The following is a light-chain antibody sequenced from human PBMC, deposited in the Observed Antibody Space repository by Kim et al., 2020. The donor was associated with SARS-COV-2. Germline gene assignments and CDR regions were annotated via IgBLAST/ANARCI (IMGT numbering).Light chain of an antibody. CDR2: ATS. J-gene: IGKJ1*01. CDR3: QQYNTYPWT. CDR1: QGIANS. V-gene: IGKV1-16*02. Sequence: SASVGDTVTITCRASQGIANSLAWFQQRPGKATKCLMYATSTLRSGVPSKFSGGGSRTEFTLTISSLQPEDSATYYCQQYNTYPWTFGQGTKVDIK.